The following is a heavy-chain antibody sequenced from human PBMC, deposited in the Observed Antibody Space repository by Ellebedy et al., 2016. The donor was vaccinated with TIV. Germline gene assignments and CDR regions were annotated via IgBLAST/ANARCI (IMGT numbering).Heavy chain of an antibody. V-gene: IGHV3-33*01. D-gene: IGHD4-23*01. Sequence: GESLKISCAASGFTLSSYGIHWVRQAPGKGLEWAAVIWFDGTNKYYADSVKGRFTISRDNSKNTLYLQMHSLRAEDTAVDYCARDRNRPGNPGNYYYYGMDGWGQGTTVTVSS. CDR1: GFTLSSYG. J-gene: IGHJ6*02. CDR3: ARDRNRPGNPGNYYYYGMDG. CDR2: IWFDGTNK.